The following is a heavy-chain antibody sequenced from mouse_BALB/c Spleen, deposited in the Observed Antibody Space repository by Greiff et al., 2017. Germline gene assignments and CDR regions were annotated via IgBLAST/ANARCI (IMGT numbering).Heavy chain of an antibody. Sequence: QVQLQQSGAELARPGASVKLSCKASGYTFTSYWMQWVKQRPGQGLEWIGAIYPGDGDTRYTQKFKGKATLTADKSSSTAYMQLSSLASEDSAVYYCARSRDGYYTWFAYWGQGTLVTVSA. CDR3: ARSRDGYYTWFAY. D-gene: IGHD2-3*01. J-gene: IGHJ3*01. CDR1: GYTFTSYW. V-gene: IGHV1-87*01. CDR2: IYPGDGDT.